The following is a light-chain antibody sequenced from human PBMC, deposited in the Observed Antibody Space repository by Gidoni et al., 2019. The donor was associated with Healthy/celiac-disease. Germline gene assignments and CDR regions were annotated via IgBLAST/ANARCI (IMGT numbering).Light chain of an antibody. CDR1: SSDVGGYHY. Sequence: QSALTQPASVSGSPGQSITISCTGTSSDVGGYHYVSWYQQHPGKAPKLMIYEVSNRPSGVSNRFSGSKSGNPASLTISGLQAEDEADYYCSSYTSSSTLVVFGGGTKLTVL. J-gene: IGLJ2*01. CDR3: SSYTSSSTLVV. V-gene: IGLV2-14*01. CDR2: EVS.